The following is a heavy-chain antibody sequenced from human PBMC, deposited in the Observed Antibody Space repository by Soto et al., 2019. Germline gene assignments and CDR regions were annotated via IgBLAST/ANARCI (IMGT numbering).Heavy chain of an antibody. J-gene: IGHJ6*02. CDR1: GYTFTNYA. Sequence: ASVKVSCKASGYTFTNYAIHWVRQAPGQRLEWMGWINAGNANTKYSQKFQDRVTITGDTSTSTTYMDLSSLRSEDTAVYYCASYHLNYYYYGMDVWGQGTTVTVSS. CDR2: INAGNANT. CDR3: ASYHLNYYYYGMDV. V-gene: IGHV1-3*01.